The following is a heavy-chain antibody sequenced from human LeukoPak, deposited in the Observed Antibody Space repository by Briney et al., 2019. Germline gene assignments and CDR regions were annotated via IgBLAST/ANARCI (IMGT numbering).Heavy chain of an antibody. CDR2: MNPNSGNT. D-gene: IGHD6-19*01. J-gene: IGHJ4*02. CDR3: ASSPYSSGWYDY. Sequence: GASVKVSCKASGYTFTSYDINWVRQATGQGLEWMGWMNPNSGNTGYAQKFQGRVTITRNTSISTAYMELSSLRSEDTAVYYCASSPYSSGWYDYWGQGTLVTVSS. V-gene: IGHV1-8*01. CDR1: GYTFTSYD.